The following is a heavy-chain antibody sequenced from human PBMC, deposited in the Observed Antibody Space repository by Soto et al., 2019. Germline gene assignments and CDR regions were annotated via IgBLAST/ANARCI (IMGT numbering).Heavy chain of an antibody. Sequence: ESGGGVVQPGRSPRLSCAASGFIFSNFGMHWVRQAPGKGLEWVAVIWYDGSNEYYADSVKGRFTISKDNSKNTLYLQMNSLRAEDTAVYYCARDDIPGRAVATYGMDVWGQGTTVTVSS. CDR1: GFIFSNFG. CDR2: IWYDGSNE. J-gene: IGHJ6*02. CDR3: ARDDIPGRAVATYGMDV. V-gene: IGHV3-33*01. D-gene: IGHD6-19*01.